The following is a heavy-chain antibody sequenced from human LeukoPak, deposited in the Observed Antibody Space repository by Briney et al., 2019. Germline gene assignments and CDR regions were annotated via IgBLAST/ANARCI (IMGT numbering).Heavy chain of an antibody. V-gene: IGHV1-8*01. CDR3: ARGVRRIVVVPAAYYFDY. D-gene: IGHD2-2*01. Sequence: ASVKVSCKASGYTFTSYDINWVRQATGQGPEWMGWMNPNSGNTGYAQKFQGRVTMTRNTSISTAYMELSSLRSEDTAVYYCARGVRRIVVVPAAYYFDYWGQGTLVTVSS. J-gene: IGHJ4*02. CDR1: GYTFTSYD. CDR2: MNPNSGNT.